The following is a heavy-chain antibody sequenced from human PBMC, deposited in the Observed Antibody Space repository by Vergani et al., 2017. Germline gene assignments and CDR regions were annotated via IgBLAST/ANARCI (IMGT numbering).Heavy chain of an antibody. Sequence: VQLVESGGGLVKPGGSLRLSCAASGFTFSSYDMHWVRQATGKGLEWVSAIGTAGDTYYPGSVKGRFTISRENAKNSLYLQMNSLRAGDTAVYYCARKVQLFGMDVWGQGTTVTVSS. V-gene: IGHV3-13*01. CDR3: ARKVQLFGMDV. CDR2: IGTAGDT. CDR1: GFTFSSYD. D-gene: IGHD5-18*01. J-gene: IGHJ6*02.